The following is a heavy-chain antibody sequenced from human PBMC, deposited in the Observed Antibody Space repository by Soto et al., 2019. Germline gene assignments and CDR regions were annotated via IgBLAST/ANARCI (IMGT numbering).Heavy chain of an antibody. Sequence: ASVKVSCKASGYTFTGYYMHWVRQAPGQGLEWMGWINPNSGGTNYAQKFQGWVTMTRDTSISTAYMELSRLRSDDTAVYYCARGDGGNSGQYYYYYYGMDVWGQGTTLTVSS. J-gene: IGHJ6*02. D-gene: IGHD2-21*02. CDR1: GYTFTGYY. V-gene: IGHV1-2*04. CDR2: INPNSGGT. CDR3: ARGDGGNSGQYYYYYYGMDV.